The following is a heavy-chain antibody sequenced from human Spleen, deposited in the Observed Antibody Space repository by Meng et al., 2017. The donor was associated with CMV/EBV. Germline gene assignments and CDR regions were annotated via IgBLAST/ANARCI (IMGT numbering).Heavy chain of an antibody. CDR1: GGSVSSGSYY. D-gene: IGHD3-3*01. CDR2: VYYSGST. V-gene: IGHV4-61*01. Sequence: SETLSLTCTVSGGSVSSGSYYWSWIRQPPGKGLEWIGYVYYSGSTNYNPSLKSRVTISVDTSNNQFSLKLIAVTAADTAVYYCARAGFDFVSGYSDYFDPWGQGTLVTVSS. CDR3: ARAGFDFVSGYSDYFDP. J-gene: IGHJ5*02.